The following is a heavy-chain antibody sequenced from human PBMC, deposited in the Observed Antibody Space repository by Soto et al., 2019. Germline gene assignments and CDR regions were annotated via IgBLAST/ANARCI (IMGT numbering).Heavy chain of an antibody. CDR2: ISACNGNT. CDR3: ALPAYGPYGMDV. J-gene: IGHJ6*02. D-gene: IGHD3-10*01. V-gene: IGHV1-18*04. Sequence: ASVKVSCKASGYTFTSYGIGWVQQAPGQGLEWMGWISACNGNTNYAQKLQGRVTMTTDTSTSTAYMELRSLRSDDTAVYYCALPAYGPYGMDVWGQGTTVTVSS. CDR1: GYTFTSYG.